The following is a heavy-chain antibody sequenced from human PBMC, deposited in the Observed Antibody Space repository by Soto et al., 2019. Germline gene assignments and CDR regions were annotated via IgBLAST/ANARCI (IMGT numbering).Heavy chain of an antibody. J-gene: IGHJ4*02. D-gene: IGHD1-26*01. Sequence: QVQLQESGPGLVKPSGTLSLTCAVSGGSISSSNWWSWVRQPPGKGLEWIGEIYHSGSTNYNPSLMCRAPISVDKSKNQFSLKLSSVPAADPAVYYWARGGASVTIDYWGQGTLVTVSS. V-gene: IGHV4-4*02. CDR3: ARGGASVTIDY. CDR1: GGSISSSNW. CDR2: IYHSGST.